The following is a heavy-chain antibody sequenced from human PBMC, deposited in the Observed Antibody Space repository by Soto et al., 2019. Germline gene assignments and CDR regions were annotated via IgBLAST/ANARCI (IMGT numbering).Heavy chain of an antibody. CDR1: GFILRSYA. V-gene: IGHV3-33*01. CDR2: IWYDGSTK. CDR3: ARVASSSSWHIPHFEH. D-gene: IGHD6-13*01. Sequence: QVQLVESGGGVVQSGGSLRLSCAASGFILRSYAMHWVRQAPGKGLEWVAGIWYDGSTKYYGDSVKGRFTISRDNSKNTLDLQMNTLRAEDTAVYYCARVASSSSWHIPHFEHWGQGTLVTVSS. J-gene: IGHJ4*02.